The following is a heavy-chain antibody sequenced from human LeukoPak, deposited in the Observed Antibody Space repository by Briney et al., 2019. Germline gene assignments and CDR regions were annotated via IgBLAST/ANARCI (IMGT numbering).Heavy chain of an antibody. D-gene: IGHD3-9*01. Sequence: GGSLRLSCAASGFTFSSYWMSWVRQAPGKRLEWVANIKQDGSEKYYVDSVKGRFTISRDNAKNSLYLQMNSLRAEDTAVYYCARDLLRYFDWFDYWGQGTLVTVSS. V-gene: IGHV3-7*01. J-gene: IGHJ5*01. CDR1: GFTFSSYW. CDR3: ARDLLRYFDWFDY. CDR2: IKQDGSEK.